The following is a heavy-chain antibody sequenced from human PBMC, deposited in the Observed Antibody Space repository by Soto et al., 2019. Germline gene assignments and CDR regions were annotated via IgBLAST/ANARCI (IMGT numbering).Heavy chain of an antibody. D-gene: IGHD6-19*01. CDR2: ISRSGGST. CDR3: ARALAVAGAIDY. V-gene: IGHV3-23*01. Sequence: GESLKISCAVSGFTFNTYAMSWVRQAPGKGLEWVSAISRSGGSTYYADSVKGRFTISRDNSKNTLYLQMNSLRAEDTAVYYCARALAVAGAIDYWGQGTLVTVSS. J-gene: IGHJ4*02. CDR1: GFTFNTYA.